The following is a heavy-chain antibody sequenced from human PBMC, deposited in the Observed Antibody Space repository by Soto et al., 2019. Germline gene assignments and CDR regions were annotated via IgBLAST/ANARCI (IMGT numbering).Heavy chain of an antibody. CDR3: ARESYYYDSSGYYHYFDY. CDR2: IYYSGST. Sequence: TLSLTCTVSGGSISSGGYYWSWIRQHPGKGLEWIGYIYYSGSTYYNPSLKSRVTISVDTSKNQFSLKLSSVTAADTAVYYCARESYYYDSSGYYHYFDYWGQGTLVTVSS. J-gene: IGHJ4*02. CDR1: GGSISSGGYY. V-gene: IGHV4-31*03. D-gene: IGHD3-22*01.